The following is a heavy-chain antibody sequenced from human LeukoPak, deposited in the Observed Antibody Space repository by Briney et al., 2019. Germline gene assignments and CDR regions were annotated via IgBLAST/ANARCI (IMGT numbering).Heavy chain of an antibody. CDR1: GYTFTCHH. CDR2: MNPESGNT. J-gene: IGHJ4*02. D-gene: IGHD1-1*01. V-gene: IGHV1-8*01. CDR3: ARGRPTNLNGIY. Sequence: ASVKVSCKASGYTFTCHHINWVRQATGQGFEWMGWMNPESGNTDFAQKFQGRFTMTWDTSLSTAYMELSSLTSEDTAVYYCARGRPTNLNGIYWGQGTLVSVSS.